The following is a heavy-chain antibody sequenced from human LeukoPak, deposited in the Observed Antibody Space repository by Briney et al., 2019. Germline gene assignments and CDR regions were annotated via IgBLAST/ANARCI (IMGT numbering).Heavy chain of an antibody. CDR3: AKDYRPKYYYDSSGYFDY. Sequence: GGSLRLSCAASGFTFSSYAMSWVRQAPGKGLEWGSAISGSGGSTYYADSVKGRFTISRDNSKNTLYLQMNSLRAEDTAVYYCAKDYRPKYYYDSSGYFDYWGQGTLVTVSS. V-gene: IGHV3-23*01. CDR2: ISGSGGST. CDR1: GFTFSSYA. D-gene: IGHD3-22*01. J-gene: IGHJ4*02.